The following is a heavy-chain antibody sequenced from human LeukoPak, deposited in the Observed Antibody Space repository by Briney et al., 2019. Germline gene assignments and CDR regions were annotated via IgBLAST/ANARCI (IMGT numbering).Heavy chain of an antibody. D-gene: IGHD3-22*01. CDR1: GDSVIGSY. V-gene: IGHV4-59*02. CDR2: IYYSVDT. CDR3: ARRRYYDSTGYNPTYYFDR. J-gene: IGHJ4*02. Sequence: SETLSLICTVSGDSVIGSYWSWIRQAPGKGLEFIGYIYYSVDTDYNPSLKNRVTMSLDLSKKQFSLSLTSVTAADTAVYYCARRRYYDSTGYNPTYYFDRWGQGILVTVSS.